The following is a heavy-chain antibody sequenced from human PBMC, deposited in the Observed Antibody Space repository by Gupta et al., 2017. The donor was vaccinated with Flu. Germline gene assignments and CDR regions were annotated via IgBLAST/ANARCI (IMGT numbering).Heavy chain of an antibody. Sequence: QVQLVESGGGVVQPGRSLRLYSAASGFTFRSCGVHWVRQAPGKGLEWVAVISYDGSNKYYADSVKGRFTISRDNSKNTLYLQMNSLRAEDTAVYYCAKDPYGGVIYGMDVWGQGTTVTVSS. CDR3: AKDPYGGVIYGMDV. V-gene: IGHV3-30*18. J-gene: IGHJ6*02. CDR2: ISYDGSNK. CDR1: GFTFRSCG. D-gene: IGHD2-21*01.